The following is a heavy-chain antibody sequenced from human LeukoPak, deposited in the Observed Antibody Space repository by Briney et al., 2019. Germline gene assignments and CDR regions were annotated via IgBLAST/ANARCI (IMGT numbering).Heavy chain of an antibody. Sequence: GGSLRLSCAAPGFTFSSYGMHWVRQAPGKGLEWVAVISYDGSNKYYADSVKGRFTISRDNSKNTLYLQMNSLRAEDTAVYYCARVPEMATILSHMYYYYYGMDVWGQGTTVTVSS. V-gene: IGHV3-30*19. CDR2: ISYDGSNK. CDR3: ARVPEMATILSHMYYYYYGMDV. CDR1: GFTFSSYG. J-gene: IGHJ6*02. D-gene: IGHD5-24*01.